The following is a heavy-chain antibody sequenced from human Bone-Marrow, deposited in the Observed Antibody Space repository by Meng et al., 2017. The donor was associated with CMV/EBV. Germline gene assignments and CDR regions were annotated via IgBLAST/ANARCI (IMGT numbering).Heavy chain of an antibody. D-gene: IGHD6-19*01. J-gene: IGHJ4*02. Sequence: SEPLSLTCTVSGGSISSYYWSWIRQPPGKGLEWIGSIYYSGSTYYNPSLKSRVTISVDTSKNQFSLKLSSVTAADTAVYYCARDLISSWYPYYFDYWGQGTLVTVSS. CDR2: IYYSGST. CDR3: ARDLISSWYPYYFDY. V-gene: IGHV4-39*07. CDR1: GGSISSYY.